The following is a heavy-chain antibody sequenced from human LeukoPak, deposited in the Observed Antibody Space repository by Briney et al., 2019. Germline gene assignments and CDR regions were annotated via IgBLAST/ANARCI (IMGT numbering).Heavy chain of an antibody. V-gene: IGHV3-33*01. Sequence: LSCAASGFTFSSYGMHWVRQAPGKGLEWVAVIWYDGSNKYYADSVKGRFTISRDNSKNTLYLQMNSLRAEDTAVYYCARRQYYYDSSGYYPGLRYYGMDVWGQGTTVTVSS. CDR3: ARRQYYYDSSGYYPGLRYYGMDV. CDR2: IWYDGSNK. CDR1: GFTFSSYG. D-gene: IGHD3-22*01. J-gene: IGHJ6*02.